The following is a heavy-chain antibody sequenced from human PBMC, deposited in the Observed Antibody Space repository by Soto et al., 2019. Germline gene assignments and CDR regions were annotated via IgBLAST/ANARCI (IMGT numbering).Heavy chain of an antibody. CDR1: GYTFTSYY. CDR2: INPSGGST. J-gene: IGHJ4*02. D-gene: IGHD2-15*01. CDR3: ARHLGGWPDY. Sequence: ASVKVSCKASGYTFTSYYMHWVRQAPGQGLEWMGIINPSGGSTSYAQKFQGRVTMTRDTSTSTAYMELSSLRSEDTAVYYFARHLGGWPDYWGQGTLVTVSS. V-gene: IGHV1-46*01.